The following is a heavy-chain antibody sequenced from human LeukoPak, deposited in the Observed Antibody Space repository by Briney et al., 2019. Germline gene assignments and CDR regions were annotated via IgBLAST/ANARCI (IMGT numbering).Heavy chain of an antibody. V-gene: IGHV1-46*01. Sequence: ASVKVSCKASGYPFTSYYIHWVRQAPGQGLEWMGIINPRGGSTNYVQKFQGRVTMTSDTSTSTVYMELSSLRSEDTAVYYCTRDLRYCSSISCYPAEEDYWGQGTLVTVSS. CDR1: GYPFTSYY. J-gene: IGHJ4*02. D-gene: IGHD2-2*01. CDR2: INPRGGST. CDR3: TRDLRYCSSISCYPAEEDY.